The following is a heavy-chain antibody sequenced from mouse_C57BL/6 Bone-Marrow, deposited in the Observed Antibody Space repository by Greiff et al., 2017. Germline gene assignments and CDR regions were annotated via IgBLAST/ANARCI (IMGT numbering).Heavy chain of an antibody. D-gene: IGHD1-1*02. CDR1: GYTFTGYW. Sequence: QVQLQQSGAELMKPGASVKLSCKATGYTFTGYWIEWVKQRPGHGLEWIGEILPGSGSTNYHEKFKGKATFTADTSSNTAYMPLSSLTTEDSGICYCARWYRGYYYAMDGWGQGTSVTVSS. CDR3: ARWYRGYYYAMDG. V-gene: IGHV1-9*01. CDR2: ILPGSGST. J-gene: IGHJ4*01.